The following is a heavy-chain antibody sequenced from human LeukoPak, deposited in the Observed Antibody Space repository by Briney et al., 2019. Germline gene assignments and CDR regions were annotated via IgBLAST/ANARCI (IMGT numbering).Heavy chain of an antibody. CDR3: ARDANDSSGRAFDI. CDR2: IYTSGST. V-gene: IGHV4-4*07. Sequence: SETLSLTCTVSGGSISSYYWSWIRQPAGKGLDWIGRIYTSGSTNYNPSLKSRLTMSVDTSKNEISLNLTSVTAADTAVYYCARDANDSSGRAFDIWGQGTMVTVSS. CDR1: GGSISSYY. J-gene: IGHJ3*02. D-gene: IGHD3-22*01.